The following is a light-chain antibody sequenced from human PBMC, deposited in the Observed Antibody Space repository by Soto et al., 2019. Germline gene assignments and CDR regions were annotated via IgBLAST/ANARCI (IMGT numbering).Light chain of an antibody. CDR2: DAS. Sequence: EIMLTQSPATLSLSPGERATLSCRASQSVSSFVAWYQQKPGQAPRLLIYDASIRAIGIPARFSGSGSGTDFTLTISSLEPEDFAVYYCQPRSNWPLTFGGGTKVEIK. CDR1: QSVSSF. V-gene: IGKV3-11*01. J-gene: IGKJ4*01. CDR3: QPRSNWPLT.